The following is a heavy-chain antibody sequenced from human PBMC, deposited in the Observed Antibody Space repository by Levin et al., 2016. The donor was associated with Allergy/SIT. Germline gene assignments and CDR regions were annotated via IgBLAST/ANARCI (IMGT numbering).Heavy chain of an antibody. J-gene: IGHJ4*02. D-gene: IGHD1-26*01. CDR2: ISGSGGST. CDR3: AKDVIVGATTPDY. V-gene: IGHV3-23*01. Sequence: WIRQPPGKGLEWVSAISGSGGSTYYADSVKGRFTISRDNSKNTLYLQMNSLRAEDTAVYYCAKDVIVGATTPDYWGQGTLVTVSS.